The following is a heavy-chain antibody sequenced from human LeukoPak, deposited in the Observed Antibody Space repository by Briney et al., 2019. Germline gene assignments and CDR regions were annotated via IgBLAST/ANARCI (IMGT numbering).Heavy chain of an antibody. CDR2: ISSGRSYI. J-gene: IGHJ3*02. D-gene: IGHD2-21*02. CDR1: GFTFNTYS. V-gene: IGHV3-21*06. CDR3: ARDLYCGDCYSGDAFEI. Sequence: PGGSLRLSCAASGFTFNTYSMNWVRQAPREGLEWVSSISSGRSYIQYADSAKGRFLISRDNAKNLMYLQMNSLRAEDSAVYYCARDLYCGDCYSGDAFEIWGQGTVVTVSS.